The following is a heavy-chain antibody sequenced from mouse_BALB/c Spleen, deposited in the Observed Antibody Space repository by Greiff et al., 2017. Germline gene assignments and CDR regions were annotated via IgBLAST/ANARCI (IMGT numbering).Heavy chain of an antibody. V-gene: IGHV5-12-1*01. J-gene: IGHJ2*01. CDR3: ARHDGYYELDY. D-gene: IGHD2-3*01. CDR2: ISSGGGST. CDR1: GFAFSSYD. Sequence: EVHLVESGGGLVKPGGSLKLSCAASGFAFSSYDMSWVRQTPEKRLEWVAYISSGGGSTYYPDTVKGRFTISRDNAKNTLYLQMSSLKSEDTAMYYCARHDGYYELDYWGQGTTLTVSS.